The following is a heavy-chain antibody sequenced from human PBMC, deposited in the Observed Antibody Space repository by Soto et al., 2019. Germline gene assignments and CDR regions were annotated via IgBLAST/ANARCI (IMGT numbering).Heavy chain of an antibody. CDR3: AKDRGSSWYDVAYYYYGMDV. V-gene: IGHV3-23*01. Sequence: EVQLLESGGGLVQPGGSLRLSCAASGFTFSSYAMSWVRQAPGKGLEWVSAISGSGGSTYYADSVKGRFTISRDNSKNTLYLQMNSLRDEDTAVYYCAKDRGSSWYDVAYYYYGMDVWGQGTTVTVSS. J-gene: IGHJ6*02. CDR1: GFTFSSYA. CDR2: ISGSGGST. D-gene: IGHD6-13*01.